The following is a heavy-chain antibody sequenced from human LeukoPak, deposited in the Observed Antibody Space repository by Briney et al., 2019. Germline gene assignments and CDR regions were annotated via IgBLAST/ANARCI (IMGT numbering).Heavy chain of an antibody. CDR1: GFTFSTYS. CDR3: ARAGPSSSWHQFDY. D-gene: IGHD6-13*01. V-gene: IGHV3-66*01. J-gene: IGHJ4*02. CDR2: IYSGGST. Sequence: PGGSLRLSCAASGFTFSTYSMSWVRQAPGKGLEWVSVIYSGGSTYYADSVKGRFTISRDNSKKGRFTISRDNSKNTLYLQMNSLRAEDTAVYYCARAGPSSSWHQFDYWGQGTLVTVSS.